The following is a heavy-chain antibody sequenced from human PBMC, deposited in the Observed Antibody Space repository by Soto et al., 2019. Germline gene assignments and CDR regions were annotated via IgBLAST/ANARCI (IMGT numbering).Heavy chain of an antibody. J-gene: IGHJ6*02. D-gene: IGHD2-15*01. Sequence: GESLKISCKGLGNSFNNWIGWVRQMPGKGLEWVGIIYPGDSDTRYSPSFQGQVTISADKSISTAYLQWSSLKASDTAMYYCARMGFSGGGYLSYYYYGMDVWGQGTTVTVSS. CDR3: ARMGFSGGGYLSYYYYGMDV. CDR1: GNSFNNW. CDR2: IYPGDSDT. V-gene: IGHV5-51*01.